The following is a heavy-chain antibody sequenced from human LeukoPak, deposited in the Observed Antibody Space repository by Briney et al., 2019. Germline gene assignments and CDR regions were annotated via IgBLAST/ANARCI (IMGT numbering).Heavy chain of an antibody. J-gene: IGHJ3*02. V-gene: IGHV3-7*01. CDR3: ARDLQCGGDCHYDALDI. D-gene: IGHD2-21*02. CDR2: IKEDGSEK. Sequence: QPGGSLRLSCAASGFTFSSYWMSWVRQAPGKGLEWVANIKEDGSEKYYVDSLKGRFTISRDNAKNSLYLQMNSLRAEDTAVYYCARDLQCGGDCHYDALDIWGQGTMVTVSS. CDR1: GFTFSSYW.